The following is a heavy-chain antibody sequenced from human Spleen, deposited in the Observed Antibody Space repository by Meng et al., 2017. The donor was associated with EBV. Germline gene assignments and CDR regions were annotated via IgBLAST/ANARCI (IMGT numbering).Heavy chain of an antibody. CDR3: ARALPGPADHGSGLFDP. V-gene: IGHV1-69*13. CDR2: IIPMFGTK. Sequence: RGQSGGKGAKLGPSCMGPSKAPHYTFTSHQINWGRQPPGQGLEWMGSIIPMFGTKNYAQQFQGRVTITADASRNTAYMELRSLRSEDTALYYCARALPGPADHGSGLFDPWGQGTLVTVSS. J-gene: IGHJ5*02. D-gene: IGHD1-14*01. CDR1: HYTFTSHQ.